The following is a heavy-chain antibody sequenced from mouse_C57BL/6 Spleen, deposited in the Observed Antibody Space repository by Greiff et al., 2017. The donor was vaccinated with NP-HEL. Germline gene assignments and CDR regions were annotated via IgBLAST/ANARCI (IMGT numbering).Heavy chain of an antibody. CDR2: IDPSDSYT. V-gene: IGHV1-50*01. CDR1: GYTFTSYW. CDR3: FIYYYGSSYFDY. J-gene: IGHJ2*01. Sequence: VQLQQPGAELVKPGASVKLSCKASGYTFTSYWMQWVKQRPGQGLEWIGEIDPSDSYTNYNQKFKGKATLTVDTSSSTAYMQLSSLTSEDSAVYYCFIYYYGSSYFDYWGQGTTLTVSS. D-gene: IGHD1-1*01.